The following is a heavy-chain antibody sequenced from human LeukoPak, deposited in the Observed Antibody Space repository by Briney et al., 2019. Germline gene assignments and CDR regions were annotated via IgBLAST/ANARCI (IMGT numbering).Heavy chain of an antibody. CDR3: ARVDGDYLPDY. V-gene: IGHV1-8*01. CDR1: GYTFTNYD. D-gene: IGHD4-17*01. Sequence: ASVKVSCKASGYTFTNYDINWVRQATGQGLEWMGWMNPNSGNTGYAQKFQGRVTMTRDTSTSTVYMELSSLRSEDTAVYYCARVDGDYLPDYWGQGTLVTVSS. CDR2: MNPNSGNT. J-gene: IGHJ4*02.